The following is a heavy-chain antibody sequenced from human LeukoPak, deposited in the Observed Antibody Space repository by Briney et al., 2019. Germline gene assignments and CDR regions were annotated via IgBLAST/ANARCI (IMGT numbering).Heavy chain of an antibody. CDR2: IYYSGST. J-gene: IGHJ4*01. CDR3: ASHEGF. CDR1: GGSISNNY. Sequence: IPSETLSLTCTVSGGSISNNYWSWFRQPPGKGLEWIGYIYYSGSTNYNPSLKSRVTISVDTSKSQFSLKLSSVTAADTAVYYCASHEGFWGQEPWSPSPQ. V-gene: IGHV4-59*01.